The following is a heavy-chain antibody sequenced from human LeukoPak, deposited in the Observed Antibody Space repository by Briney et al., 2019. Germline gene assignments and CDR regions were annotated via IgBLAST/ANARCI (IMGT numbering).Heavy chain of an antibody. CDR1: GGSFSGYY. CDR3: ARGEPLRLGELDYFDP. V-gene: IGHV4-34*01. D-gene: IGHD3-16*01. J-gene: IGHJ5*02. CDR2: INHSGST. Sequence: SGTLSLTCAVYGGSFSGYYWSWIRQPPGKGMEWIGEINHSGSTNYSASLKSRVTISVDTSKNQLSLKLSSVTAADTAVYYCARGEPLRLGELDYFDPWGQGTLVTVSS.